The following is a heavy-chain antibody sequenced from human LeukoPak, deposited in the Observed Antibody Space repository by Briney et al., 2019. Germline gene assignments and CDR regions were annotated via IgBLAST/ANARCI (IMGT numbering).Heavy chain of an antibody. J-gene: IGHJ4*02. CDR2: ISSSSSYI. Sequence: GGSLRLSCAASGFTFSSYSMNWVRQAPGKGLEWVSSISSSSSYIYYADSVKGRFTISRDNAKNSLYLQMNSLRAEDTAVYYCAKDPFYYGTGGPTWGQGTLVTVSS. CDR3: AKDPFYYGTGGPT. V-gene: IGHV3-21*01. CDR1: GFTFSSYS. D-gene: IGHD3-10*01.